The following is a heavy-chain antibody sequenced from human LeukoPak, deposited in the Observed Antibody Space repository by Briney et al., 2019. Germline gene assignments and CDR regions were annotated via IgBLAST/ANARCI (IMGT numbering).Heavy chain of an antibody. V-gene: IGHV3-23*01. J-gene: IGHJ4*02. Sequence: GGSLRLSCAASGFTFSSYAMSWVRQAPGKGLEWVSAISGSGGSTCYADSVKGRFTISRDNSKNTLYLQVNSLRAEDTAVYYCAKETRVWSGIWNFDCWGQGTLVTVSS. CDR2: ISGSGGST. CDR1: GFTFSSYA. D-gene: IGHD3-3*01. CDR3: AKETRVWSGIWNFDC.